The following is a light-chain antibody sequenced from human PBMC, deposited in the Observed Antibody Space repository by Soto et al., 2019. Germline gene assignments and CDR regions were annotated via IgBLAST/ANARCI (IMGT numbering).Light chain of an antibody. CDR3: NSSASSTCYV. V-gene: IGLV2-14*01. CDR1: SSDIASLNY. CDR2: QVT. Sequence: QSVLAQPASVSGSPGESITISCTGSSSDIASLNYVSWYQQYPGKAPKLLIYQVTSRASGVSHRFSGSKFGDTASLTISGLQPEDGAEYYCNSSASSTCYVFGSGTKVTVL. J-gene: IGLJ1*01.